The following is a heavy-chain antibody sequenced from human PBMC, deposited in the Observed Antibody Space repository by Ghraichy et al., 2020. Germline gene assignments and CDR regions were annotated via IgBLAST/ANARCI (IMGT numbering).Heavy chain of an antibody. CDR2: IYYSGST. CDR1: GGSISSSSYY. D-gene: IGHD6-19*01. J-gene: IGHJ4*02. V-gene: IGHV4-39*01. CDR3: ARRGPTAWAVAGTGFDY. Sequence: SETLSLTCTVSGGSISSSSYYWGWIRQPPGKGLEWIGSIYYSGSTYYNPSLKSRVTISVDTSKNQFSLKLSSVTAADTAVYYCARRGPTAWAVAGTGFDYWGQGTLVTVSS.